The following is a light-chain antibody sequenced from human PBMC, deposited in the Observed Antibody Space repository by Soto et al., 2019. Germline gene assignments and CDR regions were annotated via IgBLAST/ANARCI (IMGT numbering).Light chain of an antibody. CDR3: ATWDDSLTGLV. CDR1: SSNMGSNY. CDR2: KND. Sequence: QSALTQPPSASGTPGQGVSISCSGSSSNMGSNYVYWYQQLPGRAPRLIIYKNDQRPSGVPDRFSGSKSGTSASLAISGLRSEDEALYHCATWDDSLTGLVFGGGTQLTVL. J-gene: IGLJ3*02. V-gene: IGLV1-47*01.